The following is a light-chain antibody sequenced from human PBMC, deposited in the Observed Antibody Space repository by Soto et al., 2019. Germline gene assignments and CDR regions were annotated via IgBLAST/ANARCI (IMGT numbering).Light chain of an antibody. CDR2: AAS. Sequence: DIQMTQSPSSLSASVGDRVTITCRASQSISSYLNWYQQKPGKAPKLLIYAASSLQSRVPSRFSGSGSGTDFTLTISSLQPEDFATYYSQQSYSTPYTFGQGTKLEIK. CDR3: QQSYSTPYT. CDR1: QSISSY. J-gene: IGKJ2*01. V-gene: IGKV1-39*01.